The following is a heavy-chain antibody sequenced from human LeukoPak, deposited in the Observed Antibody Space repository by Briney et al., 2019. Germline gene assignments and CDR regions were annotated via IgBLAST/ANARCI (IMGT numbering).Heavy chain of an antibody. V-gene: IGHV4-4*07. D-gene: IGHD6-13*01. Sequence: SETLSLTCTVPGGSISSYYWSWIRQPAGKGLEWIGRIYTSGSTNYNPSLKSRVTMSVDTSKNQFSLKLSSVTAADTAVYYCARDSGSWFLNWFDPWGQGTLVTVSS. CDR2: IYTSGST. CDR1: GGSISSYY. J-gene: IGHJ5*02. CDR3: ARDSGSWFLNWFDP.